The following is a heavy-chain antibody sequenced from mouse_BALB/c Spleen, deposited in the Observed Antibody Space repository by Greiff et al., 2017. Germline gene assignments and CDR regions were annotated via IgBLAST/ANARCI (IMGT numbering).Heavy chain of an antibody. CDR2: ISSGGGST. J-gene: IGHJ3*01. CDR1: GFAFSSYD. Sequence: DVMLVESGGGLVKPGGSLKLSCAASGFAFSSYDMSWVRQTPEKRLEWVAYISSGGGSTYYPDTVKGRFTISRDNAKNTLYLQMSSLKSEDTAMYYCARHGLRLLFAYWGQGTLVTVSA. D-gene: IGHD1-2*01. CDR3: ARHGLRLLFAY. V-gene: IGHV5-12-1*01.